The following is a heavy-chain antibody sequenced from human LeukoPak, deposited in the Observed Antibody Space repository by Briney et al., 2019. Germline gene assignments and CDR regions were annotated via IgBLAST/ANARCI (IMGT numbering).Heavy chain of an antibody. V-gene: IGHV3-23*01. CDR3: AKDDYDSGFGY. D-gene: IGHD3-22*01. Sequence: GGSLRLSCAASGFTFSSYAMSWVRQAPGKGLEWVSAISGSGGSTYYADSVKGRFTISRDNSKSTLYLQMNSLRAEDTAVYYCAKDDYDSGFGYWGQGTLVTVSS. CDR1: GFTFSSYA. J-gene: IGHJ4*02. CDR2: ISGSGGST.